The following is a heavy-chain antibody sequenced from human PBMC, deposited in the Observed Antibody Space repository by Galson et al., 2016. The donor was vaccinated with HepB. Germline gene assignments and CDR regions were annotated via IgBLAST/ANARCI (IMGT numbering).Heavy chain of an antibody. V-gene: IGHV2-70*01. D-gene: IGHD2-8*01. CDR3: SRMGVHDGSDF. CDR2: IDWDDDK. CDR1: GFSLNSSEMY. Sequence: PALVKPTQTLTLTCTFSGFSLNSSEMYVSWIRQPPGKALEWLALIDWDDDKYYTSSLRTRLTISKDASKNQVVLTLTNMETVDTSIYYCSRMGVHDGSDFWGRGTMVTVSS. J-gene: IGHJ3*01.